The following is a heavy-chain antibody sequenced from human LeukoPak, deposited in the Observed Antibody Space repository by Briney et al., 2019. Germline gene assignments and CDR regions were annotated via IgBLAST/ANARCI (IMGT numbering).Heavy chain of an antibody. Sequence: GGSLRLSCAASGFTFSSYNMNWVRQAPGKGLEWVSSITSSSSHIYYADSVKGRFTISRDNARNSLYLQVNSLRAEDTAVYYCARDPYSGGYGNYYYYYMDVWGKGTTVTISS. CDR3: ARDPYSGGYGNYYYYYMDV. J-gene: IGHJ6*03. V-gene: IGHV3-21*01. D-gene: IGHD1-26*01. CDR1: GFTFSSYN. CDR2: ITSSSSHI.